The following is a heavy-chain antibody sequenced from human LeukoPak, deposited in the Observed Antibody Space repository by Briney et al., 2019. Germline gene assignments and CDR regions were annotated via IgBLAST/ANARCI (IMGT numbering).Heavy chain of an antibody. Sequence: ASVKVSCKASGYTFTGYYMHWVRQAPGQGLEWMGWINPNSGGANYAQKFQGRVTMTRDTSISTAYMELSRLRSDDTAVYYCARDRAGNHYYYYYYMDVWGKGTTVTVSS. J-gene: IGHJ6*03. V-gene: IGHV1-2*02. CDR2: INPNSGGA. CDR3: ARDRAGNHYYYYYYMDV. CDR1: GYTFTGYY.